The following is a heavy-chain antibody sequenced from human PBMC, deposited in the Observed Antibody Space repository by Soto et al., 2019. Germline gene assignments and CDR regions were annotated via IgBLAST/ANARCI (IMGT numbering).Heavy chain of an antibody. CDR3: ASTFDYYGMDV. J-gene: IGHJ6*02. CDR2: IYHAGSV. V-gene: IGHV4-38-2*01. CDR1: GYSIASGYY. Sequence: SETLSLTCAVSGYSIASGYYWAWIRQSPGKGLEWIGSIYHAGSVYYNPSLNSRVAVSLDTSKNHFSLKLTSVTAADTAVYYCASTFDYYGMDVWGQGTTVTVSS.